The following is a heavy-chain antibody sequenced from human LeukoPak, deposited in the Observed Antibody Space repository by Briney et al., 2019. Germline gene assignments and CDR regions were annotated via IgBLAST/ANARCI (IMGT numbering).Heavy chain of an antibody. CDR1: GGSIYSGSYY. CDR2: IYSSGSS. Sequence: SETLSLTCTVSGGSIYSGSYYWSWIRQPAGKGLEWIGRIYSSGSSKYNPSLKGRVTMSVDTSKNQFSLNLTSATAADTAVYYCATEYGSSWSYWYFDLWGRGTLVTVSS. V-gene: IGHV4-61*02. D-gene: IGHD6-13*01. J-gene: IGHJ2*01. CDR3: ATEYGSSWSYWYFDL.